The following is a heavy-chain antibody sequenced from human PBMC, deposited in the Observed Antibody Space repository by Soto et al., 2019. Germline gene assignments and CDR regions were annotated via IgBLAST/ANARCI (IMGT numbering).Heavy chain of an antibody. CDR3: ATQKVGGIAAAGTGGWSDP. CDR1: SASISSYF. D-gene: IGHD6-13*01. V-gene: IGHV4-59*01. J-gene: IGHJ5*02. Sequence: SETPALTCTVSSASISSYFCCWIRKHPGKGLEWIGYIYYSGSTNYIPSLKSRVTISVDTSKNQFSLKLSSVTAADTAVYYCATQKVGGIAAAGTGGWSDPWGQGTLVTVCS. CDR2: IYYSGST.